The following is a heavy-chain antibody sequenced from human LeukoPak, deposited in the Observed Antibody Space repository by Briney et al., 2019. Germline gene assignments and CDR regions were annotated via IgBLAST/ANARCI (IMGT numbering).Heavy chain of an antibody. CDR2: ISSSSTI. J-gene: IGHJ4*02. V-gene: IGHV3-48*01. CDR1: GFTLSSYS. Sequence: GGSLRLSCAASGFTLSSYSMNWVRQAPGKGLEWVSYISSSSTIYYADSVKGRFTIPRDNAKNSLYLQMNSLRAEDTAVYYCARVGGYSYGYDYWGQGALVTVSS. CDR3: ARVGGYSYGYDY. D-gene: IGHD5-18*01.